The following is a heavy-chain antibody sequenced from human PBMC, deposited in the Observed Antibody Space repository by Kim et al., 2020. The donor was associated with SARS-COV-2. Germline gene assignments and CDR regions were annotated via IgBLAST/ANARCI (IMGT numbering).Heavy chain of an antibody. V-gene: IGHV4-34*01. J-gene: IGHJ4*02. CDR1: GGSFSGYF. CDR3: AHRSGSLRFDC. Sequence: SETLSLTCAVSGGSFSGYFWSWVRQPPGKGLEWIGDINHFGSTNYNPSLKSRVTISVDTSKNQFSLKLSSVTAADTAVYYCAHRSGSLRFDCLGPGTLVT. CDR2: INHFGST. D-gene: IGHD1-26*01.